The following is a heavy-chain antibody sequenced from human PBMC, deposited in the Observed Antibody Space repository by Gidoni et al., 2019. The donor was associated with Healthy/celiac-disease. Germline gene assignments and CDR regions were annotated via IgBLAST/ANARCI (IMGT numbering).Heavy chain of an antibody. Sequence: EVQLAESGGGLIQPGGSLRLSCAASGFTVSSNYMSWVRQAPGKGLEWVSVIYSGGSTYYADSVKGRFTISRDNSKNTLYLQMNSLRAEDTAVYYCASSKRAPYYFDYWAREPWSPSPQ. D-gene: IGHD1-1*01. CDR2: IYSGGST. CDR3: ASSKRAPYYFDY. V-gene: IGHV3-53*01. J-gene: IGHJ4*02. CDR1: GFTVSSNY.